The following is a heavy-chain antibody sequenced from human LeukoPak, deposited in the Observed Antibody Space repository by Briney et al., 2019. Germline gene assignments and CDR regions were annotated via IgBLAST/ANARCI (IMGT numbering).Heavy chain of an antibody. V-gene: IGHV3-64D*09. Sequence: PGGSLRLSCSASGFTFSYYAMHWVRQAPGKGLEYVSAISGDGGNTYYADSLKGRFTISRDNSKNTLYLQMSRLTVEDTAVYYCVITSATGPLDYWGQGALVTVSS. D-gene: IGHD1-14*01. CDR2: ISGDGGNT. CDR3: VITSATGPLDY. J-gene: IGHJ4*02. CDR1: GFTFSYYA.